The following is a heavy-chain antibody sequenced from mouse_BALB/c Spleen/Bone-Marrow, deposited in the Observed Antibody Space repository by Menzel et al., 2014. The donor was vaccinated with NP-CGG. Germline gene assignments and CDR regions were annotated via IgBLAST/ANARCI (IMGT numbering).Heavy chain of an antibody. CDR2: IHPNNGSS. Sequence: EVQLQQSGPELVKPGASVKISCKTSGYTFTEYTMHWVKQSHGKSLEWIGGIHPNNGSSNYNLKFKGKATLTVDKPSSTAYMELRSLTSDDSALYYCARRGIYYGFPCWAQGTLVAVSA. CDR3: ARRGIYYGFPC. J-gene: IGHJ3*01. D-gene: IGHD2-1*01. CDR1: GYTFTEYT. V-gene: IGHV1-18*01.